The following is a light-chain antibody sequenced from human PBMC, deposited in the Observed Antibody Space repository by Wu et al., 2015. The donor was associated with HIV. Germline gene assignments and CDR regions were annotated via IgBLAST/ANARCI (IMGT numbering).Light chain of an antibody. Sequence: EIVMTQSPATLSVSPGESATLSCRVSQSVGSYLAWYQQKPGQAPSLLIYDASSRATGIPARFSGSGSGTDFTLTISTLEPEDFAVYYCQQRGYWGTFGGGTKVETK. CDR1: QSVGSY. J-gene: IGKJ4*01. V-gene: IGKV3-11*01. CDR2: DAS. CDR3: QQRGYWGT.